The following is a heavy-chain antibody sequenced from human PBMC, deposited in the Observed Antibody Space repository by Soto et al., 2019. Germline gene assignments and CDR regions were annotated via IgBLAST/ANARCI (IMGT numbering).Heavy chain of an antibody. CDR3: ARVVTIFGVQGYGMDV. V-gene: IGHV5-10-1*01. CDR1: GYSFTSYW. J-gene: IGHJ6*02. Sequence: PGESLKISCKGSGYSFTSYWISWVRQMPGKGLEWMGRIDPSDSYTDYSPSFQGHVTISADKSISTAYLQWSSLKASDTAMYYCARVVTIFGVQGYGMDVWGQGTTVTVYS. CDR2: IDPSDSYT. D-gene: IGHD3-3*01.